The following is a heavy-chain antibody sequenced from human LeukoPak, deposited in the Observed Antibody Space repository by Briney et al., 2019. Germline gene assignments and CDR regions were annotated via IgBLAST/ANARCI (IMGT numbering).Heavy chain of an antibody. Sequence: ASVKVSCKASGYTFTGYYMHWVRQAPGQGLEWMGWINPNSGGTNYAQKFQGRVTMTRDTSISTAYMELSRLRSDDTAVYYCARDSGISWPYATTPDYWGQGTLVTVSS. CDR2: INPNSGGT. CDR3: ARDSGISWPYATTPDY. CDR1: GYTFTGYY. J-gene: IGHJ4*02. D-gene: IGHD6-13*01. V-gene: IGHV1-2*02.